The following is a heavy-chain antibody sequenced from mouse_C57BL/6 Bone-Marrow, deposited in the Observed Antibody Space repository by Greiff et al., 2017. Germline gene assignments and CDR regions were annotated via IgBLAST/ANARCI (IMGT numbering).Heavy chain of an antibody. Sequence: QVQLQQSGAELMKPGASVKLSCKATGYTFTGYWIEWVKQRPGHGLEWIGEILPGSGSTNYNEKFKGKATFTADTSYNAAYMQLSSLTTEDSAIYYCARRDYYGSSHWYFDVWGTGTTVTVSS. J-gene: IGHJ1*03. CDR3: ARRDYYGSSHWYFDV. CDR1: GYTFTGYW. V-gene: IGHV1-9*01. CDR2: ILPGSGST. D-gene: IGHD1-1*01.